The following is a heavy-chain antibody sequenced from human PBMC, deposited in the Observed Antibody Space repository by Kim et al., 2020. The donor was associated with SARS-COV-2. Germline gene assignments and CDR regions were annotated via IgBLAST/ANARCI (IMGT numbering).Heavy chain of an antibody. Sequence: GGSLRLSCAASGFTFSSYSMNWVRQAPGKGLEWVSYISSSSSTIYYADSVKGRFTISRDNAKNSLYLQMNSLRDEDTAVYYCAREPPYYDILTGYYKGYYGMDVWGQGTTVTVSS. J-gene: IGHJ6*02. D-gene: IGHD3-9*01. CDR1: GFTFSSYS. V-gene: IGHV3-48*02. CDR2: ISSSSSTI. CDR3: AREPPYYDILTGYYKGYYGMDV.